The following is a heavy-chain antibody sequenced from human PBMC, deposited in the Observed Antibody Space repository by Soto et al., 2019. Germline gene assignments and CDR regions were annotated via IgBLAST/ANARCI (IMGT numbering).Heavy chain of an antibody. CDR1: GGTFSSYA. CDR3: ARLYSNSAG. D-gene: IGHD4-4*01. CDR2: TGPIFGTA. Sequence: QVQPVQSGAEVKKPGSSVKVSCKASGGTFSSYAISWVRQAPGQGLEWMGGTGPIFGTANYSQKFQGRVTINADDSAGRAYMELSSLRSEDTVAYYCARLYSNSAGWGQGPLVTVSS. J-gene: IGHJ4*02. V-gene: IGHV1-69*01.